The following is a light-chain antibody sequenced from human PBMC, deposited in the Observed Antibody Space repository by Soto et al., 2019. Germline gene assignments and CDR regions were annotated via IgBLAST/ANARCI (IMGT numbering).Light chain of an antibody. CDR1: SSDIGAYDY. V-gene: IGLV2-14*01. CDR3: CSFTTTSTHV. Sequence: QSALTQPASLSGSPGQSITISCTGTSSDIGAYDYVSWFQQHPGKAPKLMISEVNHRPSGVSNRFSGSKSGNTAYLTISRLQVEDEAEYFCCSFTTTSTHVFGTGTKVTVL. CDR2: EVN. J-gene: IGLJ1*01.